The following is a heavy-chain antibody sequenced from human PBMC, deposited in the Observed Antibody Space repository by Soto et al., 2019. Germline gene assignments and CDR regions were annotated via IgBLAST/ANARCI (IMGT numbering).Heavy chain of an antibody. J-gene: IGHJ5*02. V-gene: IGHV2-26*01. Sequence: QVTLKESGPVLVKPTETLTLTCTVSGFSLSNARMGVSWIRQPPGKALEWLAHIFSNDEKSYSTSLKSRLTISKDTSKSQVVLTMTNMDPVDTATYYCARPTGRGYSYGPGVWFDPWGQGTLVTVSS. D-gene: IGHD5-18*01. CDR2: IFSNDEK. CDR3: ARPTGRGYSYGPGVWFDP. CDR1: GFSLSNARMG.